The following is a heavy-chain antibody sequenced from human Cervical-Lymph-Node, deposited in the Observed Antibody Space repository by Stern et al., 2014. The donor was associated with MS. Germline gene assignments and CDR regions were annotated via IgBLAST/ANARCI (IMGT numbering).Heavy chain of an antibody. CDR3: ARLRRGVGAGWFDP. D-gene: IGHD3-10*01. Sequence: VQLVESGAEVKKPGESLRISCQGSAFTFTNYWIGWVRQMPGKGLEWVGIIYPDDSDTRYSPSFQGQVTVSADKSISTVYLKWRSLKASDTAMYYCARLRRGVGAGWFDPWGQGTLVTVSS. CDR1: AFTFTNYW. V-gene: IGHV5-51*03. J-gene: IGHJ5*02. CDR2: IYPDDSDT.